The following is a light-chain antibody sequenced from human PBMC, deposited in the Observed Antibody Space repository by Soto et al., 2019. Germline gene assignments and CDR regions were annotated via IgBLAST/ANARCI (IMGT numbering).Light chain of an antibody. CDR1: QSVSSSY. Sequence: EIVLTQSPGTLSLSPGERATLSCRASQSVSSSYLAWYQQKPGQAPRLLIYGASSRATGIPDRFSGSGSGTDFTLNISRLEPEDFAVYYCQQYNSLYTFGQGTKLEIK. CDR3: QQYNSLYT. CDR2: GAS. J-gene: IGKJ2*01. V-gene: IGKV3-20*01.